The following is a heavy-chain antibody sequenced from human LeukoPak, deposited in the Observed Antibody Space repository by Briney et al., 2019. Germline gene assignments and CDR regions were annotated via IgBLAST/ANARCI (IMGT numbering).Heavy chain of an antibody. V-gene: IGHV4-4*07. D-gene: IGHD5-18*01. CDR1: GGSISSYY. J-gene: IGHJ4*02. CDR3: ARGGYSYGLHSTEDY. CDR2: IYTSGST. Sequence: PSETLSLTCTVSGGSISSYYWSWIRQPAGKGLEWIGRIYTSGSTNYNPSLKSRVTVSVDTSKNQFSLKLSSVTAADTAVYYCARGGYSYGLHSTEDYWGQGTLVTVSS.